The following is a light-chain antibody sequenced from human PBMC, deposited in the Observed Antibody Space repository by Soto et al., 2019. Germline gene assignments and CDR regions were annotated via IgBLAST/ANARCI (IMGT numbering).Light chain of an antibody. Sequence: QSALTQPASVSGSPGQSITISCTGTSSDFGSYNLVSWYQQHPGKAPKLMIYEDSKRPSGVSNRFSGSKSGNTASLSISGLQAEDDADYHCCSYAGSSTYVFGTGTKVTVL. CDR3: CSYAGSSTYV. V-gene: IGLV2-23*01. J-gene: IGLJ1*01. CDR2: EDS. CDR1: SSDFGSYNL.